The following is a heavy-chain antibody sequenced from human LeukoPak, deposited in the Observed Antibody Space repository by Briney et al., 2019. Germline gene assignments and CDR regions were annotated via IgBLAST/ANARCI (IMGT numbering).Heavy chain of an antibody. D-gene: IGHD3-9*01. CDR3: ASSWDILTGYYSD. CDR2: ISSWSSTI. Sequence: GGSLRLSCAASGFTFSDYSMNWVRQAPGKGLEWVSYISSWSSTIYYADSVKGRFTISRDNAKNTLYLQMNSLRAEDTAVYYCASSWDILTGYYSDWGQGTLVTVSS. CDR1: GFTFSDYS. V-gene: IGHV3-48*04. J-gene: IGHJ4*02.